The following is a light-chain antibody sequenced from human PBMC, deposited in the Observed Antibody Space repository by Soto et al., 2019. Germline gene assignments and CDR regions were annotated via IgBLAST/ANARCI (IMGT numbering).Light chain of an antibody. CDR1: QSVSSN. Sequence: EIVMTQSAATLSVSPGERATLSCRASQSVSSNLAWYQQKPGQAPRLLIYGASTSATGIPARFSGSGSGTEFTLTISSLQSEDLAVYYCQQYDDWRGTFGQGTKVDIK. V-gene: IGKV3-15*01. CDR3: QQYDDWRGT. CDR2: GAS. J-gene: IGKJ1*01.